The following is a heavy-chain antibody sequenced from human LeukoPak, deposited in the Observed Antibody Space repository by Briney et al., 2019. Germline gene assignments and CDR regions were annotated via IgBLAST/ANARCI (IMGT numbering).Heavy chain of an antibody. Sequence: PGGSLRLSCVASGFTFSRYWMHWVRQAPGQGLVWVSRSNSDGSSTSYADSVKGRFTISRDNAKNTLYLQMNSLRAEDTAVYYCARVGEVAGRAIDQWGQGTLVTVSS. CDR1: GFTFSRYW. CDR2: SNSDGSST. D-gene: IGHD5-12*01. V-gene: IGHV3-74*01. CDR3: ARVGEVAGRAIDQ. J-gene: IGHJ4*02.